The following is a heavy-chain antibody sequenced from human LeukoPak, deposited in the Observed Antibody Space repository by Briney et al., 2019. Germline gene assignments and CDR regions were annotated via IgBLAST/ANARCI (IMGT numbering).Heavy chain of an antibody. CDR2: IRYDGSNK. J-gene: IGHJ4*02. CDR1: GFTFSSYG. Sequence: GGSLRLSCAASGFTFSSYGMHWVRQAPGKGLEWVAFIRYDGSNKYYADSVKGRFTISRDNSKNTLYLQMNSLRAEGTAVYYCAKGLTVAALVPSSANYWGQGTLVTVSS. CDR3: AKGLTVAALVPSSANY. D-gene: IGHD6-6*01. V-gene: IGHV3-30*02.